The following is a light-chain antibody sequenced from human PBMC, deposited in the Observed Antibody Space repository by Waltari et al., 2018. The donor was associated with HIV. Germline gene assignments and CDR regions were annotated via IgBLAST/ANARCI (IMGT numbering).Light chain of an antibody. CDR1: ALPKHS. CDR3: ESADSSLWV. V-gene: IGLV3-25*03. CDR2: KDS. J-gene: IGLJ3*02. Sequence: SYELTQPPSVSAYPGQTARTTCPGAALPKHSAYWYQQKAGQAPVLVIYKDSERPSGIPERFSGSSSGTTVTLTISGVQAEDEADYYCESADSSLWVFGGGTKLTVL.